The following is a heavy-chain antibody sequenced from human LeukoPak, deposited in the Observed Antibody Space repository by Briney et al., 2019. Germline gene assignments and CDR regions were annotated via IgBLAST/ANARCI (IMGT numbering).Heavy chain of an antibody. CDR3: ARGVMATTKRGTFSDY. J-gene: IGHJ4*02. D-gene: IGHD5-24*01. CDR1: GFTFSSYA. Sequence: PGGSLRLSCAASGFTFSSYAMSWVRQAPGKGLEWVSSIGSSSSYIYYADSVKGRFTISRDNAKNSLYLQMNSLRAEDTAVYYCARGVMATTKRGTFSDYWGQGTLVTVSS. CDR2: IGSSSSYI. V-gene: IGHV3-21*01.